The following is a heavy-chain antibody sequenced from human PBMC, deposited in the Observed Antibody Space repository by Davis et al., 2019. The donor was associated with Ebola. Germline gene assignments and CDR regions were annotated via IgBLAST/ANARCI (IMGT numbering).Heavy chain of an antibody. CDR1: GFILTNYA. D-gene: IGHD6-6*01. CDR3: ARERGWQLVGGMDV. J-gene: IGHJ6*04. CDR2: VHGGNGNT. Sequence: ASVKVSCKASGFILTNYAIHWVRQAPGQRLEWMGWVHGGNGNTKYSQKFQGRVTITRDTSASTAYMELSSLRSEDTAVYYCARERGWQLVGGMDVWGKGTTVTVSS. V-gene: IGHV1-3*01.